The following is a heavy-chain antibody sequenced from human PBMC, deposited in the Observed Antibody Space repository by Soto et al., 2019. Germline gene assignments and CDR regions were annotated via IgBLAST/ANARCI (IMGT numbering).Heavy chain of an antibody. D-gene: IGHD2-15*01. CDR2: ISAYNGNT. Sequence: QVQLVQSGAEVKKPGASVKVSCKASGYTFTSYGISWVRQAPGQGLEWMGWISAYNGNTNYAQKLQGRVTMTTDTPTSTAYMELRSLRSDDTAVYYCARAYCSGGSCPRGMDVWGQGTTVTVSS. CDR1: GYTFTSYG. J-gene: IGHJ6*02. V-gene: IGHV1-18*04. CDR3: ARAYCSGGSCPRGMDV.